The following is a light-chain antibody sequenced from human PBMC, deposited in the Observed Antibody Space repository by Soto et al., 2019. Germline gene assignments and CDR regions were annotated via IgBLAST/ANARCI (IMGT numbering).Light chain of an antibody. Sequence: DIQMTQSPSTLSASVGDRVTITCRASQSISSWLAWYQQKPGKAPNLLIYDASSLKSGVPSRFSGSGSGTEFTLTISSLQPDDFATYYCQQYNSYSWTFGQGTKVDI. CDR1: QSISSW. J-gene: IGKJ1*01. V-gene: IGKV1-5*01. CDR3: QQYNSYSWT. CDR2: DAS.